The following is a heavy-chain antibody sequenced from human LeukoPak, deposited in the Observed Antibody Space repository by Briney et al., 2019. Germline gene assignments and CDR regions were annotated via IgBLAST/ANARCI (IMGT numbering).Heavy chain of an antibody. CDR1: GGSISSYY. CDR2: IYYSGST. J-gene: IGHJ6*02. Sequence: PSETLSLTCTVSGGSISSYYWSWIRQPPGKGLEWIGYIYYSGSTNYNPSLKSRVTISVDTSKNQFSLKLSSVTAADTAVYYCAREQWLTNYYYYGKDVWGQGTTVTVSS. V-gene: IGHV4-59*01. D-gene: IGHD6-19*01. CDR3: AREQWLTNYYYYGKDV.